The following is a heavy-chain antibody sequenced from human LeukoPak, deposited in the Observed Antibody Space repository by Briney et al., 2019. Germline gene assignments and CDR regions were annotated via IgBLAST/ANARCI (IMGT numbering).Heavy chain of an antibody. CDR2: IRSKAYGGTT. CDR1: GFTFGDYA. Sequence: GGSLRLSCTASGFTFGDYAMSWFRQAPGKGLEWVGFIRSKAYGGTTEYAASVKGRFTISRDDSKSIAYLQMNSLKTEDTAVYYCTRGRGDDYVWGSYRLDYWGQGTLVTVSS. CDR3: TRGRGDDYVWGSYRLDY. D-gene: IGHD3-16*02. J-gene: IGHJ4*02. V-gene: IGHV3-49*03.